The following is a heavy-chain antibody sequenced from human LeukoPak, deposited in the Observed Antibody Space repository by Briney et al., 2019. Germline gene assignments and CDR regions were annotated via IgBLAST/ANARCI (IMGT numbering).Heavy chain of an antibody. Sequence: SETLSLTCTVSGGSISSYYWSWIRQPAGKGLEWIGRIYTSGSTNYNPSLKSRVTMSVDTSKNQFSLKLSSVTAADTAVYYCAGEGYSFPYYYYYGMDVWGQGTTVTVSS. CDR1: GGSISSYY. J-gene: IGHJ6*02. CDR3: AGEGYSFPYYYYYGMDV. V-gene: IGHV4-4*07. D-gene: IGHD4-11*01. CDR2: IYTSGST.